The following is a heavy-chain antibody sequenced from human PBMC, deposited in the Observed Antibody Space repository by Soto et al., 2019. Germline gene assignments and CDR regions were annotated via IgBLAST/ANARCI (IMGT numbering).Heavy chain of an antibody. J-gene: IGHJ6*02. V-gene: IGHV4-31*03. CDR1: GGYSSSDGCY. D-gene: IGHD2-8*01. Sequence: PSEPLSLTCTVSGGYSSSDGCYWSLIRQHPGKGHEWIGYIYYSGSTYYNPSLKSRVTISVDTSKNQFSLKLSSVTAADTAVYYCSRNGLPNFVPYDGMDVWGQGTTVTVSS. CDR3: SRNGLPNFVPYDGMDV. CDR2: IYYSGST.